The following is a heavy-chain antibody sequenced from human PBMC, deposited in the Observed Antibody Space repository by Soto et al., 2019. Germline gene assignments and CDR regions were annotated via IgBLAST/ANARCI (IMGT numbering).Heavy chain of an antibody. D-gene: IGHD3-10*01. CDR1: GYTFTGHY. V-gene: IGHV1-2*02. CDR3: ARDLCPLGSGSACPKFGLDF. CDR2: LKSDNGGA. J-gene: IGHJ6*02. Sequence: ASVKVSCKASGYTFTGHYMHWVRQVSGKGLKYLGWLKSDNGGAYSAPKFQGRVTFTRDTSTTTAYMELSGLRSDDTAVYFCARDLCPLGSGSACPKFGLDFWGQGTTVTVSS.